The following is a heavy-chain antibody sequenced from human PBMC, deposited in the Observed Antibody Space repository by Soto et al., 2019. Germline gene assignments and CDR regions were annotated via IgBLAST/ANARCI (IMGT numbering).Heavy chain of an antibody. CDR1: GFTFSSYA. CDR2: ISYDGSNK. CDR3: AGRASSGYTYYFDY. J-gene: IGHJ4*02. Sequence: QVQLVESGGGVVQPGRSLRLSCAASGFTFSSYAMHWVRQAPGKGLEWVAVISYDGSNKYYADSVKGRFTISRDNSKNTLYLQMNSLRAEDTAVYYCAGRASSGYTYYFDYWGQGTLVTVSS. V-gene: IGHV3-30-3*01. D-gene: IGHD3-22*01.